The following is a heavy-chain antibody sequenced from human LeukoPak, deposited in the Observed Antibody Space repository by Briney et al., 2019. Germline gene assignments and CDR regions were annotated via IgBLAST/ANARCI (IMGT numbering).Heavy chain of an antibody. V-gene: IGHV3-30-3*01. J-gene: IGHJ4*02. Sequence: PGGSLRLSCAASGFTFSRHWMSWVRQAPGKGLEWVAVISYDGSNKYYADSVKGRFTISRDNSKNTLYLQMNSLRAEDTAVYYCAREGDYYDSSGYSRGYFDYWGQGTLVTVSS. D-gene: IGHD3-22*01. CDR2: ISYDGSNK. CDR1: GFTFSRHW. CDR3: AREGDYYDSSGYSRGYFDY.